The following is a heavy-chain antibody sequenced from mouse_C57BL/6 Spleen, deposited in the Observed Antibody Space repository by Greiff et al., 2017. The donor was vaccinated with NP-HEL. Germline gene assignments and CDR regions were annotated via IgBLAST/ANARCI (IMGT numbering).Heavy chain of an antibody. CDR2: ISSGSSTI. Sequence: DVKLVESGGGLVKPGGSLKLSCAASGFTFSDYGMHWVRQAPEKGLEWVAYISSGSSTIYYADTVKGRFTISRDNAKNTLFLQMTSLRSEDTAMYYCARDDYYAMDYWGQGTSVTGSS. CDR3: ARDDYYAMDY. V-gene: IGHV5-17*01. J-gene: IGHJ4*01. CDR1: GFTFSDYG.